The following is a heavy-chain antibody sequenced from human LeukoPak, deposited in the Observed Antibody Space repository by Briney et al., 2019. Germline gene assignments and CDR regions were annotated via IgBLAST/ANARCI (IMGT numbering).Heavy chain of an antibody. D-gene: IGHD1-14*01. CDR2: IWKDGSQK. CDR3: ARDINRGNFDY. CDR1: GVIFNNYG. V-gene: IGHV3-33*01. Sequence: GGSLRLSCAASGVIFNNYGMDWVRQAPGKGLEWVANIWKDGSQKYYAESVKGRFTISRDDSKDTLGLQMDSLRAEDTAVYYCARDINRGNFDYWGQGILVTVSS. J-gene: IGHJ4*02.